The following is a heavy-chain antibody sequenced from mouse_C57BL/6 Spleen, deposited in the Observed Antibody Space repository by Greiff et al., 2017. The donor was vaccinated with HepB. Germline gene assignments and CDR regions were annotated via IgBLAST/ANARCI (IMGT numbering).Heavy chain of an antibody. V-gene: IGHV1-53*01. Sequence: VQLQQSGTELVKPGASVKLSCKASGYTFTSYWMHWVKQRPGQGLEWIGNINPSNGGTNYNEKFKSKATLTVDKSSSTAYMQLSSLTSEDSAVYYCARRGVVAPYYFDYWGQGTTLTVSS. CDR3: ARRGVVAPYYFDY. CDR1: GYTFTSYW. D-gene: IGHD1-1*01. J-gene: IGHJ2*01. CDR2: INPSNGGT.